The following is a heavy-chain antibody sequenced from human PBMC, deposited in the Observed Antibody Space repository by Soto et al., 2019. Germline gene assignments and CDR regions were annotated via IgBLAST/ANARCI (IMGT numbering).Heavy chain of an antibody. V-gene: IGHV1-46*01. D-gene: IGHD3-22*01. J-gene: IGHJ4*01. CDR1: GYTFTSSY. CDR2: INPSGDST. CDR3: ARDYDSSGYYYVNFDY. Sequence: ASVTVSCKASGYTFTSSYMHWVRQAPGKGLEGMGIINPSGDSTSYAQKFQGRVTMTRDTSTSTVYMELGSLRSEDTAVYYCARDYDSSGYYYVNFDYWGHGPLFTVSS.